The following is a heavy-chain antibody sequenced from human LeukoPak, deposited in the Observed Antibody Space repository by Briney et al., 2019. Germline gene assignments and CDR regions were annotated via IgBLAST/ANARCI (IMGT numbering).Heavy chain of an antibody. V-gene: IGHV4-38-2*02. CDR2: IYHSGST. J-gene: IGHJ6*03. D-gene: IGHD6-19*01. CDR3: ARVLDITVADYYSYYMDV. CDR1: GYSITSGYY. Sequence: SETLSLTCTVSGYSITSGYYWGWIRQPPGKGLEWIGSIYHSGSTYYNPSLKSRVTISLDTSKNQFSLKLSSVTAADTAVYYCARVLDITVADYYSYYMDVWGKGTTVTVSS.